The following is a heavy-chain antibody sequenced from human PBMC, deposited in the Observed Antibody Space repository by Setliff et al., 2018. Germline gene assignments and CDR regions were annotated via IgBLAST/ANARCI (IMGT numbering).Heavy chain of an antibody. CDR2: ISFSSSTI. V-gene: IGHV3-48*01. J-gene: IGHJ6*03. CDR3: ARAIAAAHYYYYYMDV. Sequence: GGSLRLSCAASGFTFSTYNMNWVRQAPGKGLEWVSYISFSSSTIYYADSVKGRFTISRDNAKNSLYLQMNSLRAEDTAVYYCARAIAAAHYYYYYMDVWGKGTTVTVSS. CDR1: GFTFSTYN. D-gene: IGHD6-13*01.